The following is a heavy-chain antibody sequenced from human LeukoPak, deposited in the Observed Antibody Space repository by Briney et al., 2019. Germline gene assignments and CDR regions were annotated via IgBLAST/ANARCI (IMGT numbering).Heavy chain of an antibody. CDR2: IYYRGNT. CDR3: AAHNYGTIDY. CDR1: CGSINSGAHY. V-gene: IGHV4-31*03. Sequence: SQTLSLICTVSCGSINSGAHYWSWIRQHPGKGLEWIGNIYYRGNTNYNPSLRSRVTISLDTSENQFSLKLSSVTAADTAVYYCAAHNYGTIDYWGRGTLVTVSS. D-gene: IGHD5-18*01. J-gene: IGHJ4*02.